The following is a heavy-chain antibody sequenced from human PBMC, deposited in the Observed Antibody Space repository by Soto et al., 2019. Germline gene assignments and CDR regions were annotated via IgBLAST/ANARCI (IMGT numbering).Heavy chain of an antibody. CDR1: GFTFSSYG. D-gene: IGHD3-9*01. V-gene: IGHV3-23*01. CDR3: ARDVGLDSDDFFAY. CDR2: IRGDGGQT. J-gene: IGHJ4*02. Sequence: LRLSCTASGFTFSSYGMGWVRQAPGKGLQWVSTIRGDGGQTHYTDSVKGRFSISRDNSKNTVYLQMDSLRAEDTAMYFCARDVGLDSDDFFAYWGQGTQVTVSS.